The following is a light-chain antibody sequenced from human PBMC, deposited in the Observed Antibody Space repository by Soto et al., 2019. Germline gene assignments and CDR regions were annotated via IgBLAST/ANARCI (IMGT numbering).Light chain of an antibody. J-gene: IGKJ4*01. CDR1: QDIRNS. CDR3: QQYFSYPLT. CDR2: AAT. V-gene: IGKV1-16*02. Sequence: DIQMTQSPSSLSASAGDRITITCRASQDIRNSLAWFQLKPGKAPKSLIYAATNLQSGVPSKFSGSGSGTDFSLTISSLQPEDFATYYCQQYFSYPLTFGGGTKVETK.